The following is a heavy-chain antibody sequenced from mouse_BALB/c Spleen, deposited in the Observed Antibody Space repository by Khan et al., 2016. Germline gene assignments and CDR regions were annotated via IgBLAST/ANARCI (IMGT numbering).Heavy chain of an antibody. V-gene: IGHV1-80*01. Sequence: VQLQESGAELVRPGSSVKISCKASGYAFSGYWMNWVKQRPGQGLEWIGQIYPGDGDTNYYGKFKGKATLTADRSSTTAYMKLSSLTYEDSAVXFCAISMIWDISAGYTMYYLRQGTSVTVSS. CDR2: IYPGDGDT. J-gene: IGHJ4*01. D-gene: IGHD3-2*01. CDR1: GYAFSGYW. CDR3: AISMIWDISAGYTMYY.